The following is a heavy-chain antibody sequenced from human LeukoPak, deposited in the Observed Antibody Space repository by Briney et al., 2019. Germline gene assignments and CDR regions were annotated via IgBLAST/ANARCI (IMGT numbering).Heavy chain of an antibody. Sequence: GGSLRLSCAASGFTFSTYSMNWVRQAPGKGLEWVSAISGSGGSTYYADSVKGRFTISRDNSKNTLYLQMNSLRAEDTAVYYCAKDQEQGWSGTGAFDIWGQGTMVTVSS. CDR2: ISGSGGST. CDR1: GFTFSTYS. V-gene: IGHV3-23*01. J-gene: IGHJ3*02. D-gene: IGHD2-15*01. CDR3: AKDQEQGWSGTGAFDI.